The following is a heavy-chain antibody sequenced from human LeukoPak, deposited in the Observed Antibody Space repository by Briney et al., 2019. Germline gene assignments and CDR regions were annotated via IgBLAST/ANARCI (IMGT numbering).Heavy chain of an antibody. J-gene: IGHJ6*03. V-gene: IGHV4-59*01. D-gene: IGHD7-27*01. CDR3: ARVLGPPPYYYYYMDV. Sequence: SETLSLTCTVSGGSISSYYWSWIRQPPGKGLEWIGYIYYSGSTNYNPSLKSRVTISVDTSKNQFSLKLSSVTAADTAVYYWARVLGPPPYYYYYMDVWGKGTTVTVSS. CDR1: GGSISSYY. CDR2: IYYSGST.